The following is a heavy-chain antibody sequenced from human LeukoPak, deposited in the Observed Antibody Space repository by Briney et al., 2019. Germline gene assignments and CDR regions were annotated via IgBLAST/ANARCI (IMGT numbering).Heavy chain of an antibody. D-gene: IGHD5-12*01. Sequence: SATLSLTCTVSGGSISSYYWSWIRQPPGKGLEWIGYIYYSGSTNYNPSLKSRVTISVDTSKNQFSLKLSSVTAADTAVYYCARGARYSGYEGPYFDYWGQGTLVTVSS. CDR3: ARGARYSGYEGPYFDY. CDR1: GGSISSYY. V-gene: IGHV4-59*01. CDR2: IYYSGST. J-gene: IGHJ4*02.